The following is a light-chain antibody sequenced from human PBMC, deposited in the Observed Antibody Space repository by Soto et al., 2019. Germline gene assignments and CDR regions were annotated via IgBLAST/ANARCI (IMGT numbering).Light chain of an antibody. CDR1: QGISNY. CDR2: ESS. Sequence: QMTQSPSSLSASVGDRVTITCRASQGISNYLAWYQQKPGVAPKLLTYESSTLQSGVPSRFSGSGSGADFTLTISTLQPEDLAIYYYQKYNDAPRTFGQGTRVEMK. CDR3: QKYNDAPRT. J-gene: IGKJ1*01. V-gene: IGKV1-27*01.